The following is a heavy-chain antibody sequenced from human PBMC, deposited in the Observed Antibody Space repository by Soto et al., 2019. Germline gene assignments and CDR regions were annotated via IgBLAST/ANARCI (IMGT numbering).Heavy chain of an antibody. J-gene: IGHJ4*02. D-gene: IGHD3-3*01. CDR1: GFTFSNYS. CDR3: AREGVFWSGYPFDY. CDR2: ISGSSSTI. Sequence: EVQLVESGGGLVQPGGSLRLSCAASGFTFSNYSMNWVRQAPGKGLEWVSYISGSSSTIYYADSVKGRFTISRDNAKNSLYLQMNSLRDEDTAVYYCAREGVFWSGYPFDYWGQGTLVTVSS. V-gene: IGHV3-48*02.